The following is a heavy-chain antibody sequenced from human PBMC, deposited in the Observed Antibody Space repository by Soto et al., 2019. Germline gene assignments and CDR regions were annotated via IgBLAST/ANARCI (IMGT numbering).Heavy chain of an antibody. V-gene: IGHV4-39*01. CDR3: ARLGSSGWYQGSYFDY. CDR2: ISHSGRN. J-gene: IGHJ4*02. CDR1: GGSISRGRYY. Sequence: QLQLQESGPGLVKPPETLSLTCTVSGGSISRGRYYWGWVRQPPGKGLEWIGTISHSGRNYYNPSLKGRVTISADTSKNQFSLRLTSVTAADTAVYFCARLGSSGWYQGSYFDYWGQGTLVTVSS. D-gene: IGHD6-19*01.